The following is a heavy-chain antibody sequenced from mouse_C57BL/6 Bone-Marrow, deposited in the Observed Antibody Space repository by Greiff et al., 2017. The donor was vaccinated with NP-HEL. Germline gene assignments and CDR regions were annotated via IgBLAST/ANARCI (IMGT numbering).Heavy chain of an antibody. CDR1: GFTFSSYA. CDR2: ISSGGDYI. CDR3: TREGVVGSPYYYAMDY. V-gene: IGHV5-9-1*02. D-gene: IGHD1-1*01. Sequence: EVKLVESGEGLVKPGGSLKLSCAASGFTFSSYAMSWVRQTPEKRLEWVAYISSGGDYIYYADTVKGRFTISRDNARNTLYLQMSSLKSEDTAMYYCTREGVVGSPYYYAMDYWGQGTSVTVSS. J-gene: IGHJ4*01.